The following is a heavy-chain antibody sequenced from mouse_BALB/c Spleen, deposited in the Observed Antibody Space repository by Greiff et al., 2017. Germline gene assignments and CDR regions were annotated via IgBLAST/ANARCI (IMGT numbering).Heavy chain of an antibody. J-gene: IGHJ4*01. Sequence: EVKLMESGGGLVQPGGSLKLSCAASGFTFSSYTMSWVRQTPEKRLEWVAYISNGGGSTYYPDTVKGRFTISRDNAKNTLYLQMSSLKSEDTAMYYCARQGNYYDPLDYWGQGTSVTVSS. CDR3: ARQGNYYDPLDY. CDR2: ISNGGGST. V-gene: IGHV5-12-2*01. CDR1: GFTFSSYT. D-gene: IGHD1-1*01.